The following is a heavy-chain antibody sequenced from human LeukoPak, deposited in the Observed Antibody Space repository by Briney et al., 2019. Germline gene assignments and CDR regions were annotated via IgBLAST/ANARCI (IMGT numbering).Heavy chain of an antibody. J-gene: IGHJ4*02. D-gene: IGHD3-10*01. Sequence: GGSLRLSCAASGFTFSSYAMNWVCQSPGKGLEWVSGIGGSGGTTFYADSVKGRFAISRDNSKNTLYLQMNSLRAEDTAVYYCVRGIFGSGSYPYFDYWGQGTLVTVSS. CDR3: VRGIFGSGSYPYFDY. CDR1: GFTFSSYA. V-gene: IGHV3-23*01. CDR2: IGGSGGTT.